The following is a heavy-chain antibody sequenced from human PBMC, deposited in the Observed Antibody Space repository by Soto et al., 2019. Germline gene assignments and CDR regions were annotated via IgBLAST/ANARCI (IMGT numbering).Heavy chain of an antibody. CDR3: AKAMVVTLLRRQYYYYGMYV. Sequence: PGGSLRLSCAASGFTFSSYGMHWVRQAPGKGLEWVAVISYDGSNKYYADSVKGRFTISRDNSKNTLYLQMNSLRAEDTAVYYCAKAMVVTLLRRQYYYYGMYVWGQRTTVTVSS. J-gene: IGHJ6*02. CDR2: ISYDGSNK. CDR1: GFTFSSYG. V-gene: IGHV3-30*18. D-gene: IGHD2-21*02.